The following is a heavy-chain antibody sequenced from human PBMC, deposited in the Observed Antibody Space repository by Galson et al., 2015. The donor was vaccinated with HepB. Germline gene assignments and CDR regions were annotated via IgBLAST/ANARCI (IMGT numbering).Heavy chain of an antibody. CDR1: GYTFTSYG. J-gene: IGHJ6*02. V-gene: IGHV1-18*04. D-gene: IGHD2-2*01. CDR2: ISAYNGNA. Sequence: SVKVSCKASGYTFTSYGISWVRQAPGQGLEWMGWISAYNGNANYAQKLQGRVTMTTDTSTSTAYMELRSLRSDDTAVYYCARDCFVVVVPAAIPIYYYYGMDVWGQGTTVTVSS. CDR3: ARDCFVVVVPAAIPIYYYYGMDV.